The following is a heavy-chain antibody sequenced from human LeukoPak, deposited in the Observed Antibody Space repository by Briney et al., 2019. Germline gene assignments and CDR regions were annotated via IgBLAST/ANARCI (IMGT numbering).Heavy chain of an antibody. J-gene: IGHJ4*02. V-gene: IGHV5-51*01. CDR1: GYSFTSYW. D-gene: IGHD3-10*01. Sequence: GESLKISCKGSGYSFTSYWIGWVRQMPGKGLEWMGIIYPGDSDTRYSPSFQGQVTISADKSISTAYLQWSSLKASDTAMYYCARGDYYGSGSYYRPPRFDYWGQGTLVTVSS. CDR2: IYPGDSDT. CDR3: ARGDYYGSGSYYRPPRFDY.